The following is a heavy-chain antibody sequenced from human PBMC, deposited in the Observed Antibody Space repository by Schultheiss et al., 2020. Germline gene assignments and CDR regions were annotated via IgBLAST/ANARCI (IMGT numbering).Heavy chain of an antibody. V-gene: IGHV4-4*07. CDR3: ARDYNEVIHNYYYYAMDV. CDR1: GGSISSYY. D-gene: IGHD2-21*01. CDR2: IYSDVAT. J-gene: IGHJ6*02. Sequence: SETLSLTCTVSGGSISSYYWSWIRQPAGKGLEWIGRIYSDVATNYNPSLKSRVTMSLDTSKNQFSLKLTSVTAADTAVYYCARDYNEVIHNYYYYAMDVWGQGTTVTVS.